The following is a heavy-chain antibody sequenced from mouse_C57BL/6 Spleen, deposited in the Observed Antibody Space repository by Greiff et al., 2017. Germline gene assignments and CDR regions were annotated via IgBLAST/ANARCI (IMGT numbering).Heavy chain of an antibody. CDR3: ALSTMVTTEYYFDY. V-gene: IGHV1-53*01. CDR2: INPSNGGT. D-gene: IGHD2-2*01. CDR1: GYTFTSYW. Sequence: QVQLQQPGTELVKPGASVKLSCKASGYTFTSYWMHWVKQRPGQGLEWIGNINPSNGGTNYNEKFKSKATLTVDNSSSTAYMQLSSLTSEDSAVYYCALSTMVTTEYYFDYWGQGTTLTVSS. J-gene: IGHJ2*01.